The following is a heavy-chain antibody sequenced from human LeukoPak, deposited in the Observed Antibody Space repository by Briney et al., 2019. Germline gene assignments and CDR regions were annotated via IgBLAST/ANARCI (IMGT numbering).Heavy chain of an antibody. J-gene: IGHJ4*02. CDR1: GFTFSTYA. Sequence: GRSLRLSCAASGFTFSTYAVHWVRQAPGKGLEWVAVISYDGSKRYYADSVKGRFTISRDNSKNAFLQMNSLRAEDTAVYYCATDRGWRTSGYYLYYFEYWGQGTLVTFSS. D-gene: IGHD3-3*01. CDR3: ATDRGWRTSGYYLYYFEY. CDR2: ISYDGSKR. V-gene: IGHV3-30-3*01.